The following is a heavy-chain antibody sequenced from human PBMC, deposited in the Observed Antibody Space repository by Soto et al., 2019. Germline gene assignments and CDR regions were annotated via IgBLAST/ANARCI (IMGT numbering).Heavy chain of an antibody. J-gene: IGHJ4*02. CDR3: ANAYCGKAPY. V-gene: IGHV2-5*02. Sequence: QITLKESGPTLVKPTQTLTLTCTFSGFSLTTDRVGVGWIRQPPGEALEWLAVIYWDDSKTYRPSLESRLTITKGTPKNQVVLTNTNVDSLDTATYYCANAYCGKAPYGGQGTLVTVSS. CDR1: GFSLTTDRVG. CDR2: IYWDDSK. D-gene: IGHD2-21*01.